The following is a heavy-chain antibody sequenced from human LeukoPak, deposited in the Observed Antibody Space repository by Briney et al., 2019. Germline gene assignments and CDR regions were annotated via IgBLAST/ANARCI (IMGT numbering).Heavy chain of an antibody. Sequence: KPSETLSLTCAVSGYSISSGYYWGWIRQPPGKGLEWIGSIYHSGSTYYNPSLKSRVTISVDTSKNQFSLKLSSVTAADTAVYYCASWYSGSSGFDYWGQGTLVTLSS. CDR2: IYHSGST. D-gene: IGHD1-26*01. V-gene: IGHV4-38-2*01. CDR3: ASWYSGSSGFDY. CDR1: GYSISSGYY. J-gene: IGHJ4*02.